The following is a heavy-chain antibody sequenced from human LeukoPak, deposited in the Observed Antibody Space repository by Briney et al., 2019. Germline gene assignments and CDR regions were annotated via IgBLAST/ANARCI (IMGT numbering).Heavy chain of an antibody. V-gene: IGHV3-33*01. CDR3: ARALPSPLYSGSYADAFDI. D-gene: IGHD1-26*01. J-gene: IGHJ3*02. Sequence: QAGRSLRLSCAASGFTFSSYGMHWVRQAPGKGLEWVAAIWYDGSNRYYANSVKGRFTISRDNAKNSLYLQMNSLRAEDTAVYYCARALPSPLYSGSYADAFDIWGQGTMVTVSS. CDR1: GFTFSSYG. CDR2: IWYDGSNR.